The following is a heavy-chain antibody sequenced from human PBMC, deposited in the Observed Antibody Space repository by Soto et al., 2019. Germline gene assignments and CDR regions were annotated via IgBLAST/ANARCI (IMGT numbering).Heavy chain of an antibody. CDR1: GGSISSSSYY. CDR3: AGNQGLHVGMDV. Sequence: LSLTCTVSGGSISSSSYYWGWIRQPPGKGLEWIGSIYYSGSTYYNPSLKSRVTISVDTSKNQFSLKLSSVTAADTAVYYCAGNQGLHVGMDVWGRGTTVTVSS. CDR2: IYYSGST. D-gene: IGHD4-4*01. V-gene: IGHV4-39*01. J-gene: IGHJ6*02.